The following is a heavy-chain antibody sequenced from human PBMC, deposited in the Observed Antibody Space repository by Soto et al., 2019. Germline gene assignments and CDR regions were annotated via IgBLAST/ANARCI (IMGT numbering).Heavy chain of an antibody. CDR2: MNPNSGNT. Sequence: QVQLVQSGAEVKKPGASVKVSCKASGYTFTSYDINWVRQATGQGLEWMGWMNPNSGNTGYAQKLQGRVTMTKNIYISTAYMELSSLRAEDTAVYYCAKERTGTTSMDVWSEGTTGTVSS. J-gene: IGHJ6*02. D-gene: IGHD1-1*01. V-gene: IGHV1-8*01. CDR1: GYTFTSYD. CDR3: AKERTGTTSMDV.